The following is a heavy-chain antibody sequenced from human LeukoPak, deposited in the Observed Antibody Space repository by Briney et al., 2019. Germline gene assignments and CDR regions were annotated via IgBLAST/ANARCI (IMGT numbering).Heavy chain of an antibody. V-gene: IGHV1-2*02. CDR3: ATTYYCYYGMDV. J-gene: IGHJ6*02. CDR2: IDPNSGGT. CDR1: GYTFTGYY. Sequence: ASVKVSCKASGYTFTGYYMHWVRQAPGQGLEWMGWIDPNSGGTNYAQKFQGRVTMTRDTSISTAYMELSRLRSDDTAVYYCATTYYCYYGMDVWGQGTTVTVSS.